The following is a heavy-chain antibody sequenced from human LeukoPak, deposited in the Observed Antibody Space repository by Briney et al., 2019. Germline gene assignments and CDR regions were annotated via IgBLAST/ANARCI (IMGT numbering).Heavy chain of an antibody. Sequence: PGGSLRLSCAASGFTFNNYAIHWVRQAPGKGLEWVAVISYDGTNKYYADSVKGRFTISRDNSKNALYLQMNSLRAEDTAAYYCARDYSGEHQRGAFDIWGQGTMVTVSS. D-gene: IGHD2-2*01. J-gene: IGHJ3*02. CDR2: ISYDGTNK. CDR3: ARDYSGEHQRGAFDI. CDR1: GFTFNNYA. V-gene: IGHV3-30-3*01.